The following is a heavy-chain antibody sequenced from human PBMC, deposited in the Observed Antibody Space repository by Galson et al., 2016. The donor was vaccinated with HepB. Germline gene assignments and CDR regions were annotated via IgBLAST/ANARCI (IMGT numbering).Heavy chain of an antibody. CDR2: INSDGSST. V-gene: IGHV3-74*01. Sequence: SLRLSCAASGFTFSSYWMHWVRQAPGKGLVWVSRINSDGSSTSYADSVKGRFTISRDNAKNTLYLQMNSLRAEDTAVYYCAGYDWNYAPSYGMDVWGQGTTVTVSS. J-gene: IGHJ6*02. CDR3: AGYDWNYAPSYGMDV. CDR1: GFTFSSYW. D-gene: IGHD1-7*01.